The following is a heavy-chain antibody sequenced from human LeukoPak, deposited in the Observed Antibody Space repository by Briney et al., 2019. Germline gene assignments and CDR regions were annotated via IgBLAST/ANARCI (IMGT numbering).Heavy chain of an antibody. V-gene: IGHV1-46*01. J-gene: IGHJ3*02. CDR3: VRDLYSSSWADAFDI. CDR2: INPSGGST. Sequence: ASVKVSCKASGYTFTSYAMNWVRQAPGQGLEWMGIINPSGGSTSYAQKFQGRVTMTRDMSTSTVYMELSSLRSEDTAVYYCVRDLYSSSWADAFDIWGQGTMVTVSS. D-gene: IGHD6-13*01. CDR1: GYTFTSYA.